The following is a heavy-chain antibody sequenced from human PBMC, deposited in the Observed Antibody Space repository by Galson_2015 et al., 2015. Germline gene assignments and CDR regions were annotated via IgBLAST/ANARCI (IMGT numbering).Heavy chain of an antibody. V-gene: IGHV3-48*03. D-gene: IGHD2-21*01. CDR3: ARVGIPSYYMDV. CDR2: ISGSGSTI. J-gene: IGHJ6*03. CDR1: GFTFSTYE. Sequence: LRLSCAASGFTFSTYEMNWVRQAPGKGLEWVSYISGSGSTIYYADSVKGRFTISRDNAKNSLYLQMNSLRAEDTAVYYCARVGIPSYYMDVWGKGTTVTVSS.